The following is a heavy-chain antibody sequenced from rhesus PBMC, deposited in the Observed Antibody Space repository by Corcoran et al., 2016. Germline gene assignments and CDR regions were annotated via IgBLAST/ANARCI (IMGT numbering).Heavy chain of an antibody. CDR1: GGSISDSYR. CDR3: ARESSWYSLYYFDY. D-gene: IGHD5-24*01. J-gene: IGHJ4*01. V-gene: IGHV4S10*01. Sequence: QVQLQESGPGVVKPSETLSLTCAVSGGSISDSYRWSWIRQPPGKGLEVIGYIYGSSTSTNYNPSLKSRVTISKDTSKNQFPLKLSSVTAADTAVYYCARESSWYSLYYFDYWGQGVLVTVSS. CDR2: IYGSSTST.